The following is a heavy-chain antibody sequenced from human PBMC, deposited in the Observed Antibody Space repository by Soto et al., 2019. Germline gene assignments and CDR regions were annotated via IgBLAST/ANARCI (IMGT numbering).Heavy chain of an antibody. CDR2: IYYSGST. V-gene: IGHV4-31*03. CDR3: ARMDSSGYVFDY. Sequence: SETLSLTCTVSGGSISSGGYYWSWIRQHPGRGLEWIGYIYYSGSTYYNPSLKSRVTISVDTSKNQFSLKLSSVTAADTAVYYCARMDSSGYVFDYWGQGTLVTVSS. CDR1: GGSISSGGYY. J-gene: IGHJ4*02. D-gene: IGHD3-22*01.